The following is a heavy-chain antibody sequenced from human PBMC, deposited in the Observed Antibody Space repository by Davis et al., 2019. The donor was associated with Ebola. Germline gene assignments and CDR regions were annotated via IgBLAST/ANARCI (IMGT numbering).Heavy chain of an antibody. V-gene: IGHV1-69*04. Sequence: AASVKVSCKASGGTFSSYAISWVRQAPGQGLEWMGRIIPILGIANYAQKFQGRVTITADKSTSTAYMELSSLRSDDTAVYYCVRESVYYYGSGSYSYGMDVWGQGTTVTVSS. J-gene: IGHJ6*02. CDR1: GGTFSSYA. CDR2: IIPILGIA. CDR3: VRESVYYYGSGSYSYGMDV. D-gene: IGHD3-10*01.